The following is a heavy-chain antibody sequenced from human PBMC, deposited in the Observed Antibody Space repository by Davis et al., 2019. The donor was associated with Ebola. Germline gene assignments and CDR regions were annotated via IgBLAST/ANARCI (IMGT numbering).Heavy chain of an antibody. CDR1: GGSISSSNW. CDR3: ARFGGLTGTTSLY. Sequence: PSETLSLTCAVSGGSISSSNWWSWVRQPPGKGLEWIGEIYHSGSTNYNPSLKSRVTISVDKSKNQFSLKLSSVTAADTAVYYCARFGGLTGTTSLYWGQGTLVTVSS. CDR2: IYHSGST. V-gene: IGHV4-4*02. D-gene: IGHD1-7*01. J-gene: IGHJ4*02.